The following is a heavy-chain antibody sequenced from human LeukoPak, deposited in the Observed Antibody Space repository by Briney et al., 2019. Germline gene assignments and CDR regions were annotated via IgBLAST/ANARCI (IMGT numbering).Heavy chain of an antibody. J-gene: IGHJ5*02. CDR1: GGTFSSYA. Sequence: GSSVKVSCKASGGTFSSYAISWVRQAPGQGLEWMGGIIPIFGTANYAQKFQGRVTITADKSTSTAYMELGSLRSEDTAVYYCARELRQYNWNDRGYNWFDPWGQGTLVTVSS. CDR2: IIPIFGTA. D-gene: IGHD1-1*01. CDR3: ARELRQYNWNDRGYNWFDP. V-gene: IGHV1-69*06.